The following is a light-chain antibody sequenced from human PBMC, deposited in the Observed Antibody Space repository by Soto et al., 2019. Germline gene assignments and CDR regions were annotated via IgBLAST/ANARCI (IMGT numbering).Light chain of an antibody. Sequence: EIVMTQSPATLSVSPGERATLSCRASQSVSNNLAWYQQKPGQAPRLLIYVASTRAPGIPARFSGSGSGTEFTLTISSLQSEDFAVYYCQQFNIWPHMLSFGGGTKLE. V-gene: IGKV3-15*01. CDR1: QSVSNN. CDR3: QQFNIWPHMLS. CDR2: VAS. J-gene: IGKJ4*01.